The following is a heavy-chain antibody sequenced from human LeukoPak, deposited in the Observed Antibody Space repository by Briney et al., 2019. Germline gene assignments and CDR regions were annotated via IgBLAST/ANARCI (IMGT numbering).Heavy chain of an antibody. J-gene: IGHJ4*02. CDR1: GGSISSYY. CDR2: IYYSGST. Sequence: SETLSLTCTVSGGSISSYYWSWLRQPPGKGLEWIGYIYYSGSTNYNPSLKSRVTISVDTSKNQFSLKLSSVTAADTAVYYCARSYGSGSYHFDYWGQGTLVTVSS. D-gene: IGHD3-10*01. CDR3: ARSYGSGSYHFDY. V-gene: IGHV4-59*01.